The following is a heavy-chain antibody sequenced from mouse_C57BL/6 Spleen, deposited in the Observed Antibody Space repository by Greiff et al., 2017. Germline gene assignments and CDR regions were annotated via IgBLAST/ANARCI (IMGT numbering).Heavy chain of an antibody. V-gene: IGHV2-2*01. CDR3: ARNYYYGSSYGYYAMDY. CDR1: GFSLTSYG. J-gene: IGHJ4*01. Sequence: QVQLKESGPGLVQPSPSLSITCTVSGFSLTSYGVHWVRQSPGKGLEWLGVIWSGGSTDYNAAFISRLSISKDNSKSQVFFKMNSLQADDTAIYYCARNYYYGSSYGYYAMDYWGQGTSVTVSS. D-gene: IGHD1-1*01. CDR2: IWSGGST.